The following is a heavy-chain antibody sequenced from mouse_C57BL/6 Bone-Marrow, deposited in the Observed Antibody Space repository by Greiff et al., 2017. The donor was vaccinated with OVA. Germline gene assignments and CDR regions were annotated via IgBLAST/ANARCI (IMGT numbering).Heavy chain of an antibody. J-gene: IGHJ4*01. CDR2: ISGGGGNT. D-gene: IGHD1-1*01. V-gene: IGHV5-9*01. CDR1: GFTFSSYT. Sequence: EVQLVESGGGLVKPGGSLKLSCAASGFTFSSYTMSWVRQTPEKRLEWVATISGGGGNTYYPDSVKGRFTISRDNAKNTLYLQMSSLRSEDTALYYCASLHYYGSSYGAMDYWGQGTSVTVSS. CDR3: ASLHYYGSSYGAMDY.